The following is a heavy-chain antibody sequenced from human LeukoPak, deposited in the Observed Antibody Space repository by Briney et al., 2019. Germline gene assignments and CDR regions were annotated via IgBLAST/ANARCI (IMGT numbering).Heavy chain of an antibody. V-gene: IGHV3-33*01. CDR1: GFTFSRYG. CDR3: ARDFGFSPSSGYSFDY. J-gene: IGHJ4*02. CDR2: IWYDGSNR. Sequence: PGRSLRLSCAACGFTFSRYGMHWVRQAPGKGLEWVAVIWYDGSNRQYVDSVKGRFTISRDNSKNTLYLQMNSLRAEDTAVYYCARDFGFSPSSGYSFDYWGQGTLVTLSS. D-gene: IGHD3-22*01.